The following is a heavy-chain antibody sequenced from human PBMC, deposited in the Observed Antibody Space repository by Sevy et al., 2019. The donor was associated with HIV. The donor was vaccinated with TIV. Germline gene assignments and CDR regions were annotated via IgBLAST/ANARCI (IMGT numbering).Heavy chain of an antibody. V-gene: IGHV3-7*01. CDR2: LNQDGSEK. J-gene: IGHJ4*02. Sequence: GGSLRLSCAASGFIFSRYCMTWVRQAPGKGLEWVATLNQDGSEKYYMDSVKGRFTISRDNAKNSVSLQMSGLRVEDTAMYYCASDYSWGQGTLVTVSS. CDR1: GFIFSRYC. CDR3: ASDYS.